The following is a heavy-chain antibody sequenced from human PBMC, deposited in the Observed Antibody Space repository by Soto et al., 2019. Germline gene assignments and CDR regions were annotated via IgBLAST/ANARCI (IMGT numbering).Heavy chain of an antibody. Sequence: SETLSLICTVSGGSVGPSNYYWGWIRQPPGKGLEWIGNIYYRGTTYYNPSLKSRVTISVDSSKNQFYLRLSSVTAADTAVYYCARQQVSRYCSDGNCYRFDYWGQGTPVTVSS. CDR2: IYYRGTT. D-gene: IGHD2-15*01. V-gene: IGHV4-39*01. CDR3: ARQQVSRYCSDGNCYRFDY. CDR1: GGSVGPSNYY. J-gene: IGHJ4*02.